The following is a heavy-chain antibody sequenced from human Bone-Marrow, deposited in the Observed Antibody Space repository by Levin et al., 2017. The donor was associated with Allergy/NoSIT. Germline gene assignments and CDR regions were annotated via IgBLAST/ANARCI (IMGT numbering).Heavy chain of an antibody. CDR3: AKVVEQQLVRAAFDI. CDR1: GFTFSSHA. J-gene: IGHJ3*02. D-gene: IGHD6-13*01. CDR2: IKGSGSDT. Sequence: HPGGSLRLSCAASGFTFSSHAMTWVRQAPGKGLEWVSSIKGSGSDTYYADSVKGRFTISRDNSKNTLYLQMNSLRAEDTAIYYCAKVVEQQLVRAAFDIWGQGTMVTVSS. V-gene: IGHV3-23*01.